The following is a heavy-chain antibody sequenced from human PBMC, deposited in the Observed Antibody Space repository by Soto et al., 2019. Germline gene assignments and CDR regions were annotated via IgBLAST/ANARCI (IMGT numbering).Heavy chain of an antibody. CDR3: AGEVEVGATRAAY. CDR2: IIPIFGTA. CDR1: GGTFSSYA. V-gene: IGHV1-69*13. J-gene: IGHJ4*02. D-gene: IGHD1-26*01. Sequence: ASVKVSCKASGGTFSSYAISWVRQAPGQGLEWMGGIIPIFGTANYAQKFQGRVTITADESTSTAYMELSSLRSEDTAAYYCAGEVEVGATRAAYWGQGTLVTVSS.